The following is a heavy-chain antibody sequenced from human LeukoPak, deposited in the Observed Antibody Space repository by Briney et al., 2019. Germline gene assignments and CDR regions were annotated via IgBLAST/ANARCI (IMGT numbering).Heavy chain of an antibody. CDR3: ARALGNRFDY. CDR2: INHSGST. D-gene: IGHD1-14*01. J-gene: IGHJ4*02. V-gene: IGHV4-34*01. Sequence: SETLSLTCAVYGGSFSGYYWSWIRQPPGKGLEWIGEINHSGSTNYNPSLKSRVTTSVDTSKNQFSLKLSSVTAADTAVYYCARALGNRFDYWGQGTLVTVSS. CDR1: GGSFSGYY.